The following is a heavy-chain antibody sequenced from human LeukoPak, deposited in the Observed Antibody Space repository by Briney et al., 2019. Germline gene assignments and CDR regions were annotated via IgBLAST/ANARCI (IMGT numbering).Heavy chain of an antibody. D-gene: IGHD3-22*01. CDR2: IYYSGST. CDR3: ARQGSTGYYPSYFDY. CDR1: GGSISSDNYY. J-gene: IGHJ4*02. Sequence: PSETLSLTCTVSGGSISSDNYYWGWVRQPPGTGLEWIANIYYSGSTYYNPSLKSRVTISVDTSKNQFSLKLSSVTAADTAVYYCARQGSTGYYPSYFDYWGQGTLVTVSS. V-gene: IGHV4-39*01.